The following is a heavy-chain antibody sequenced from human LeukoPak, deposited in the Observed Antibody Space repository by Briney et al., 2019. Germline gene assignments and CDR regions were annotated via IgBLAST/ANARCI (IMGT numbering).Heavy chain of an antibody. V-gene: IGHV3-30*03. D-gene: IGHD5-18*01. CDR3: ARVGYNYGYDY. CDR2: ISYDGSDK. J-gene: IGHJ4*02. CDR1: GFTFSSYG. Sequence: PGRSLRLSCAASGFTFSSYGMHWVPQAPGQGLEWVAVISYDGSDKYYADSVKGRFTISRDNSKNTLYLQMNSLRAEDTAVYYCARVGYNYGYDYWGQGTLVTVSS.